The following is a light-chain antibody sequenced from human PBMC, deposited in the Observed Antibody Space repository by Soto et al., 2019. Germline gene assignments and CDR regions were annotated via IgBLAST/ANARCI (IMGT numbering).Light chain of an antibody. CDR1: QSVSSN. J-gene: IGKJ2*01. V-gene: IGKV3-15*01. Sequence: EIVMTQSPVTLSVSPGERAALSCRASQSVSSNFAWYQQRPGQAPRLLIYGASTRATGIPARFSGSRSGTEFTLTISSLQSEDFAVYYCQQYNNWPYTFGQGTKLEIK. CDR2: GAS. CDR3: QQYNNWPYT.